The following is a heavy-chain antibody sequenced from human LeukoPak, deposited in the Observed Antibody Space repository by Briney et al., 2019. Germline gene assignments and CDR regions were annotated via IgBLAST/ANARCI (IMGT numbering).Heavy chain of an antibody. J-gene: IGHJ4*02. CDR1: GFTVSSNY. D-gene: IGHD3-3*01. CDR2: IKSKTDGGTT. V-gene: IGHV3-15*01. Sequence: GGSLRLSCAASGFTVSSNYMSWVRQAPGKGLEWVGRIKSKTDGGTTDYAAPVKGRFTISRDDPKNTLYLQMNSLKTEDTAVYYCTTRIYDFWSGYYEQDYWGQGTLVTVSS. CDR3: TTRIYDFWSGYYEQDY.